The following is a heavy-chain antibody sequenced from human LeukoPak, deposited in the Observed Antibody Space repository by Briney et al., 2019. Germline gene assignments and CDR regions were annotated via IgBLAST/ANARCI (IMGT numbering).Heavy chain of an antibody. J-gene: IGHJ3*02. CDR1: GVSINNYY. CDR2: VYYSGST. D-gene: IGHD5-12*01. Sequence: PSETLSLTCSVSGVSINNYYWSWIREPPGRGLEWIGYVYYSGSTNYNPPLKSRVTISVDTSKNQFSLKLSSVTAADTAVYYCARSRGYSGYAYDAFDIWGQGTMVTVSS. V-gene: IGHV4-59*01. CDR3: ARSRGYSGYAYDAFDI.